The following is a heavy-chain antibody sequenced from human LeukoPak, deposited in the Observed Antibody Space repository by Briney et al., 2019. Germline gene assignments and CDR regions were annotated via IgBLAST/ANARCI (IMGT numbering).Heavy chain of an antibody. D-gene: IGHD5-18*01. CDR2: ISENGGGT. CDR3: ARWLSDKIDSNGYLDY. CDR1: GFSFSNFA. J-gene: IGHJ4*02. Sequence: GGSLRLSCAASGFSFSNFAMHWVRQAPGKGLEYVSTISENGGGTYYANSVKGRFTISRDNSKNTLYLQMGSLRAEDMAVYYCARWLSDKIDSNGYLDYWGQGTLVTVSS. V-gene: IGHV3-64*01.